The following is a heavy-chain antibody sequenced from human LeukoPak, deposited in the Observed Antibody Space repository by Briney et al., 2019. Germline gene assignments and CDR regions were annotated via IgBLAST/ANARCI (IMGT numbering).Heavy chain of an antibody. D-gene: IGHD3-22*01. J-gene: IGHJ4*02. V-gene: IGHV3-23*01. CDR1: GFPFSSYA. Sequence: GGSLRLSCAASGFPFSSYAMSWVRQATGKGLEWVSAISGSGGSTYYADSVKGRFTISRDNSKNTLYLQMNSLRAEDTAVYYCAKLYYYDSSGYLLGRADYFDYWGQGTLVTVSS. CDR2: ISGSGGST. CDR3: AKLYYYDSSGYLLGRADYFDY.